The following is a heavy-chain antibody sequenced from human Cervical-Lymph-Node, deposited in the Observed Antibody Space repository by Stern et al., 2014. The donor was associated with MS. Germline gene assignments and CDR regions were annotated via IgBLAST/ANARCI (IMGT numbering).Heavy chain of an antibody. CDR3: ARDKGDSVGAAGTVDY. J-gene: IGHJ4*02. Sequence: QVQLVESGGGVVQPGRSLTLSCAASGFTFSNHAMHLVRQAPGKGLEWVAVISNDGRDTYYAHPVKGRLTISWYSTNNSPFLYMHSLRSEDTAVCYCARDKGDSVGAAGTVDYWGQGTLVTVSS. D-gene: IGHD6-13*01. CDR1: GFTFSNHA. V-gene: IGHV3-30*04. CDR2: ISNDGRDT.